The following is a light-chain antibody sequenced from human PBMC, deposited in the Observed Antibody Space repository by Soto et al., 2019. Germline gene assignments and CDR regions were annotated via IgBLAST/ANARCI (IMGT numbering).Light chain of an antibody. J-gene: IGKJ1*01. CDR2: AAS. CDR3: QQYNNWWT. V-gene: IGKV3D-15*01. CDR1: ETVMSN. Sequence: RMIPQYPDSLSVPPGERATFFCRASETVMSNLAWYQQKPGQAPRLLIYAASTWATGIPARFIGNGSGTEFTLTISSLQSEDFAVYYCQQYNNWWTFGQGTKVDIK.